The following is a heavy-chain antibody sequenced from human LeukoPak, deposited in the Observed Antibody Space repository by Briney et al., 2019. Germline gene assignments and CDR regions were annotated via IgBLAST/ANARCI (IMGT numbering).Heavy chain of an antibody. CDR3: ARAETLAAIYFDF. J-gene: IGHJ4*02. Sequence: SETLSLTCSVSGGSISPYYWSWFRQPPGKGLEWVGYIFHSGITTYNPSLKSRVTISLDSSKNQFFLRLTSVTAADTAMYYCARAETLAAIYFDFWGQGSLVTVSS. D-gene: IGHD6-25*01. V-gene: IGHV4-59*01. CDR1: GGSISPYY. CDR2: IFHSGIT.